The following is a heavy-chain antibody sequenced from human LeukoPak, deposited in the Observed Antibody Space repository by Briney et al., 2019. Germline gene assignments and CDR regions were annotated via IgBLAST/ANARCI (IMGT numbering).Heavy chain of an antibody. CDR3: ARAFPYYDSSGTDAFDI. J-gene: IGHJ3*02. V-gene: IGHV4-59*01. Sequence: SETLSLTCTVSGGSISSYYWGWIRQPPGKGLEWIGYIYYSGSTNYNPSLKSRVTISVDTSKNQFSLKLSSVTAADTAVYYCARAFPYYDSSGTDAFDIWGQGTMVTVSS. CDR1: GGSISSYY. D-gene: IGHD3-22*01. CDR2: IYYSGST.